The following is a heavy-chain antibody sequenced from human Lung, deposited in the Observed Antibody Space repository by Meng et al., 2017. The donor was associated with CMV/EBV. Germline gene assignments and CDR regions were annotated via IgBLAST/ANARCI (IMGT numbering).Heavy chain of an antibody. CDR1: GFTFDDYT. CDR2: ISSASRSSTTSSNFI. D-gene: IGHD1-26*01. V-gene: IGHV3-21*01. CDR3: ARDDELQYGIDV. Sequence: GESXKISCAASGFTFDDYTMHWVRQAPGKGLEWVSFISSASRSSTTSSNFIHYGDSVKGRFTISRDNAKNSVYLQMNSLRVDDTAVYYCARDDELQYGIDVXGQGXTVTVSS. J-gene: IGHJ6*02.